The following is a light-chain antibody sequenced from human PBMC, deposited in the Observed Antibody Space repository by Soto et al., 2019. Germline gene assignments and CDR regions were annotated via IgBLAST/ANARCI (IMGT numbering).Light chain of an antibody. J-gene: IGKJ4*01. CDR2: AAT. CDR3: QHYKRYPPS. Sequence: DIQMTQSPSSLSASVGDRVTITCRASHPININLVWFQQKPGKAPKSLIYAATNLQSGVPSTFSGSGGGTDFSLTISSLQPEDVATYYCQHYKRYPPSFGGGTKLEIK. V-gene: IGKV1-16*01. CDR1: HPININ.